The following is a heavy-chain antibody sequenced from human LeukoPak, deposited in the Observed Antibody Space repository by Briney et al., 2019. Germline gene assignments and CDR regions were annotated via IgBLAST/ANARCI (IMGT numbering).Heavy chain of an antibody. D-gene: IGHD3-22*01. V-gene: IGHV4-30-4*01. CDR2: IYYSGST. CDR1: GGSISSGDYY. J-gene: IGHJ4*02. Sequence: SQTLSLTCTVSGGSISSGDYYWSWIRQPPGKGLEWIGYIYYSGSTYYNPSLKSRVTISVDTSKNQFSLKLSSVTAADTAVYYCARADYDSSGYYWRDHFDYWGQGTLVTVSS. CDR3: ARADYDSSGYYWRDHFDY.